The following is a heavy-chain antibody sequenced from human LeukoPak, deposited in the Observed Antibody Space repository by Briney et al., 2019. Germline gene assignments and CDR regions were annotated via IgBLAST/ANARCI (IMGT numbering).Heavy chain of an antibody. CDR1: GFTFSSYA. CDR3: AKDSYDFWSGGFFDY. J-gene: IGHJ4*02. V-gene: IGHV3-23*01. Sequence: GGSLRLSCAASGFTFSSYAMSWVRQAPGKGLEWVSAISGSGGSTYYADSVKGRLTISRDNSKNTLYLQMNSLRAEDTAVYCCAKDSYDFWSGGFFDYWRQGTLVTVSS. CDR2: ISGSGGST. D-gene: IGHD3-3*01.